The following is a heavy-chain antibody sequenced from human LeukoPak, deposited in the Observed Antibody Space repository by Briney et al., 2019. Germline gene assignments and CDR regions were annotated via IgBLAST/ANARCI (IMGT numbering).Heavy chain of an antibody. J-gene: IGHJ5*02. CDR1: GVTFSDYY. V-gene: IGHV3-11*06. Sequence: GGSLRLSCAASGVTFSDYYMSWIRQAPGKGLEWVSYISSSSSYTNYADSVKGRFTISRDNAKNSLYLQMNSLRAEDTAVYYCARDGAAAAGTFWFDPWGQGTLVTVSS. D-gene: IGHD6-13*01. CDR3: ARDGAAAAGTFWFDP. CDR2: ISSSSSYT.